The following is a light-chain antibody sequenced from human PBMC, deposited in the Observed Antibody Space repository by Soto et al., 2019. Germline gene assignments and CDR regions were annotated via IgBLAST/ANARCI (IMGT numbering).Light chain of an antibody. V-gene: IGLV3-9*01. CDR1: NIGSKN. CDR3: QVWDSSTGV. Sequence: SYELTQPLSVSVALGQMARITCGGNNIGSKNVHWYQQKPGQAPVLVIYRDSNRPSGIPERFAGSNSGNTATLTISRAQAGDEADYYCQVWDSSTGVFGGGTKLTVL. CDR2: RDS. J-gene: IGLJ2*01.